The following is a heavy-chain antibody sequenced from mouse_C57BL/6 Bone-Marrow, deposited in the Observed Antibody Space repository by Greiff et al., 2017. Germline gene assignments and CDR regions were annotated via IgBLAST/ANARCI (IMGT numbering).Heavy chain of an antibody. CDR2: IDPENGDT. V-gene: IGHV14-4*01. CDR1: GFNIKDDY. CDR3: TTGRLYYFDY. J-gene: IGHJ2*01. Sequence: VQLQQSGAELVRPGASVKLSCTASGFNIKDDYMHWVKQRPEQGLEWIGWIDPENGDTEYASKFQGKATITADTASNTASLQLSSLTSEDTAVYDCTTGRLYYFDYWGQGTTLTVSS.